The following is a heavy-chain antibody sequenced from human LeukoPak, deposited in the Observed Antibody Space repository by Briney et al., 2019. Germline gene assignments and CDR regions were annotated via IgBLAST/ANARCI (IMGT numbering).Heavy chain of an antibody. CDR3: AREEDTAMVPFDY. CDR2: INPNSGGT. CDR1: GYTFTGYY. D-gene: IGHD5-18*01. J-gene: IGHJ4*02. Sequence: ASVKVSCKASGYTFTGYYMHWVRQAPGQGLEWMGWINPNSGGTNYAQKFQVRVTMTRDTSISTAYMELSRLRSDDTAVYYCAREEDTAMVPFDYWGQGTLVTVSS. V-gene: IGHV1-2*02.